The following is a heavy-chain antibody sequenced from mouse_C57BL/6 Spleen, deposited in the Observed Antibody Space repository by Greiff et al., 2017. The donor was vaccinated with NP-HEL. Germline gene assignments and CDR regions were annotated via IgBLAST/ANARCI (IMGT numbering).Heavy chain of an antibody. CDR3: ARGPITTVYYYAMDY. V-gene: IGHV1-69*01. CDR1: GYTFTSYW. Sequence: QVQLQQPGAELVMPGASVKLSCKASGYTFTSYWMHWVKQRPGQGLEWIGEIDPSDSYTNYNQKFKGKSTLTVDKSSSTAYMQLSSLTSEDSAVYYCARGPITTVYYYAMDYWGQGTSVTVSS. D-gene: IGHD2-4*01. J-gene: IGHJ4*01. CDR2: IDPSDSYT.